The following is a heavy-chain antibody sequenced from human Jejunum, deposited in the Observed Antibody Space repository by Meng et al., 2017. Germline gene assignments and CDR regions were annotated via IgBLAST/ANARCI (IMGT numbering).Heavy chain of an antibody. Sequence: GGSLRLSCAASGFTFTTYAMRWVRQAPGKALEWVSVVGSDGNNIHYADSVRGRFTISRDNSYNTLYLQMNSLRAEDTAVYYCATYLQRGAFDFWGQGTLVTVSS. J-gene: IGHJ4*02. V-gene: IGHV3-23*01. CDR2: VGSDGNNI. D-gene: IGHD2-21*01. CDR1: GFTFTTYA. CDR3: ATYLQRGAFDF.